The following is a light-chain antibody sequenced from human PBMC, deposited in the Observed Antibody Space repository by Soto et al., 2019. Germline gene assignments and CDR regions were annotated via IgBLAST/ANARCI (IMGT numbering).Light chain of an antibody. J-gene: IGKJ1*01. V-gene: IGKV1-5*03. CDR2: KAS. Sequence: DIQMTQSPSTLSASVGDRVTITCRASQSISSWLTWYQQKAGQAPKLLIYKASIVESGVPSRFSCSGSGTEFTLTISSLQPDDSATYYCQQYSYFATFGQGTRVEV. CDR3: QQYSYFAT. CDR1: QSISSW.